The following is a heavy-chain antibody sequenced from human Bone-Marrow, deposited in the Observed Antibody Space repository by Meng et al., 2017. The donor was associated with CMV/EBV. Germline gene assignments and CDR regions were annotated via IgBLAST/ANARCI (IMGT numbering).Heavy chain of an antibody. CDR1: GLTLSSYS. CDR2: TSRSSRYI. J-gene: IGHJ6*02. Sequence: GGSLRLSCAAPGLTLSSYSMNWVRQAPGKGLEWVSSTSRSSRYIYYADSVKGRFTISRDNAKNSLYLQMNSLRAKDTAVYYCARAVDSELHFWSGYYPYYYYGMDVWGQGTTVTVSS. CDR3: ARAVDSELHFWSGYYPYYYYGMDV. D-gene: IGHD3-3*01. V-gene: IGHV3-21*01.